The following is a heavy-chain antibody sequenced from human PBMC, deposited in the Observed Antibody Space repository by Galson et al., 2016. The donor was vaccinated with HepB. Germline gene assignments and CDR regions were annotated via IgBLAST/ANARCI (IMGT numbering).Heavy chain of an antibody. J-gene: IGHJ5*02. CDR2: ISYDGSNK. V-gene: IGHV3-30*04. CDR1: GFTFSSYA. D-gene: IGHD6-13*01. Sequence: SLRLSCAASGFTFSSYAMHWVRQAPGKGLEWVAVISYDGSNKYYADSVKGRFTISRDNSKNTLYLQMNSLRAEDTAVYYCCGSSWYNWFDPWGQGTLVTVSS. CDR3: CGSSWYNWFDP.